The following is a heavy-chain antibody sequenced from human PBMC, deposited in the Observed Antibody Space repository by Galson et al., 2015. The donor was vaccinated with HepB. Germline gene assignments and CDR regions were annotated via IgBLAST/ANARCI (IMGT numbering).Heavy chain of an antibody. CDR3: ARDLVLLWFGELNHLDY. V-gene: IGHV6-1*01. Sequence: CAISGDSVSSNSAAWNWIRQSPSRGLEWLGRTYYRSKWYNDYAVSVKSRITINPDTSKNQFSLQLNSVTPEDTAVYYCARDLVLLWFGELNHLDYWGQGTLVTVSS. D-gene: IGHD3-10*01. J-gene: IGHJ4*02. CDR2: TYYRSKWYN. CDR1: GDSVSSNSAA.